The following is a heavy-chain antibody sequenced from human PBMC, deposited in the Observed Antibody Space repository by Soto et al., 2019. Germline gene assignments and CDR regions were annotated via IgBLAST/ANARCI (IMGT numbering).Heavy chain of an antibody. J-gene: IGHJ4*02. D-gene: IGHD3-22*01. Sequence: EVQLVESGGGLVKPGGSLRLSCAASGFTFSSYSMNWVRQAPGKGLEWVSSISSSSSYIYYADSVKGRFTISRDNAKNLLYLQMNSLRAEDTAVYYCARKDYDSSGYYLDYWGQGTLVTVSS. CDR3: ARKDYDSSGYYLDY. CDR1: GFTFSSYS. V-gene: IGHV3-21*01. CDR2: ISSSSSYI.